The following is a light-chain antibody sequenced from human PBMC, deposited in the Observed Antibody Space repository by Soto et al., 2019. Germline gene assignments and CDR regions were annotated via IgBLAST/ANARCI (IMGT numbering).Light chain of an antibody. V-gene: IGLV2-11*01. J-gene: IGLJ3*02. Sequence: QSALTQPRSVSGSPGQSVTISCTGTSSDVGGYNYVSWYQQHPGKAPKLMIYDVSKRPSGVPDRFSGSKSGSTASLTISGLQAEDEADYYCCSSVGSYTSVFGGGTKLTVL. CDR1: SSDVGGYNY. CDR2: DVS. CDR3: CSSVGSYTSV.